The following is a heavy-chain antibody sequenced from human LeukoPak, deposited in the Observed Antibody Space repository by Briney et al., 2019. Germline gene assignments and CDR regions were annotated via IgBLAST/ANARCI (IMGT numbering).Heavy chain of an antibody. D-gene: IGHD3-10*01. CDR1: GFTFSSYE. J-gene: IGHJ4*02. V-gene: IGHV3-48*03. CDR3: AREGMVRGVMFDY. Sequence: GGSLRLSCAASGFTFSSYEMNWVRQAPGKGLKWVSYISSSGSTIYYADSVKGRFTISRDNAKNSLYLQMNSLRAEDTAVYYCAREGMVRGVMFDYWGQGTLVTVSS. CDR2: ISSSGSTI.